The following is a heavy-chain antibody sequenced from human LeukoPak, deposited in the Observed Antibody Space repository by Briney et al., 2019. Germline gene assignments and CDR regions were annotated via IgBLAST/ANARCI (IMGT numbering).Heavy chain of an antibody. V-gene: IGHV3-21*01. CDR1: GFTFRSYS. D-gene: IGHD2-21*02. CDR3: ARSDYCGGDCYSSLSNY. J-gene: IGHJ4*02. CDR2: ISSSSSYI. Sequence: AESLTLTCAASGFTFRSYSMNRIRQAPGKGLEWISYISSSSSYIYYADSVKGRFTISRDNAKNSLYLQMNSLRAEDTAVYFCARSDYCGGDCYSSLSNYWGQGTLVTVSS.